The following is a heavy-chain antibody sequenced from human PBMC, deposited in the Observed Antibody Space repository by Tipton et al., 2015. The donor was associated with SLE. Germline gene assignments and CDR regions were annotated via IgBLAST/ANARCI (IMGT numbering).Heavy chain of an antibody. D-gene: IGHD3-10*01. CDR2: IYTSGST. Sequence: TLSLTCTVSGGSISSGSYYWSWIRQPAGKGLEWIGRIYTSGSTNYNPSPKSRVTISVDTSKNQFSLKLSSVTVADTAVYYCARNKLLWFGEGNFWGQGTLVTVSS. J-gene: IGHJ4*02. CDR1: GGSISSGSYY. V-gene: IGHV4-61*02. CDR3: ARNKLLWFGEGNF.